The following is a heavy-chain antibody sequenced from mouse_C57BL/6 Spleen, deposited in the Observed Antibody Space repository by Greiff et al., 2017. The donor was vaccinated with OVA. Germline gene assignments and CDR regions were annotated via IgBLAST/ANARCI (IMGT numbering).Heavy chain of an antibody. J-gene: IGHJ3*01. V-gene: IGHV1-50*01. CDR1: GYTFTSYW. Sequence: QVQLKQPGAELVKPGASVKLSCKASGYTFTSYWMQWVKQRPGQGLEWIGEIDPSDSYTNYNQKFKGKSTLTVDKSSSTAYTQLSSLTSEDSAVYYCARGKAWFAYWGQGTLVTVSA. CDR2: IDPSDSYT. CDR3: ARGKAWFAY.